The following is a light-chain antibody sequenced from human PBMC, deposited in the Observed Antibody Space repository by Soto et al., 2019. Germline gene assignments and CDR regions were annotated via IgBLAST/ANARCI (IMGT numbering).Light chain of an antibody. CDR2: AAS. CDR1: RSIFSY. J-gene: IGKJ2*01. Sequence: DIQMTQSPSSLSASIGDRVTITCRASRSIFSYLNWYQQRPGKGPKVLIYAASSLQSGVPSRFSGSGSGTDFTLTIDSLQPEDFATYYCQQSYDTPYTFSQGTKVDIK. V-gene: IGKV1-39*01. CDR3: QQSYDTPYT.